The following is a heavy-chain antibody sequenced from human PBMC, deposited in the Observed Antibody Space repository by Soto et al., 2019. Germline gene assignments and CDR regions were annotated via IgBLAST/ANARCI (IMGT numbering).Heavy chain of an antibody. J-gene: IGHJ4*02. V-gene: IGHV3-33*06. D-gene: IGHD5-12*01. CDR2: IWYDGSNK. CDR1: GFTFSSYG. CDR3: AKCVKSGYDLVAFDY. Sequence: GGSLRLSCAASGFTFSSYGMHWVRQAPGKGLEWVAVIWYDGSNKYYADSVKGRFTVSRDNSKNTLYLQMNSLRAEDTAVYYCAKCVKSGYDLVAFDYWGQGTLVTVST.